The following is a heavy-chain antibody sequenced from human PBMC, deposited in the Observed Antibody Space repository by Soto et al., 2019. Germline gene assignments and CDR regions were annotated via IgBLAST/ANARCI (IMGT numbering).Heavy chain of an antibody. J-gene: IGHJ4*02. D-gene: IGHD5-12*01. V-gene: IGHV1-2*02. CDR3: ARQIDNAGYNFDY. CDR1: GYTFTGYY. Sequence: GASVKVSCKTSGYTFTGYYMHWVRQAPGQGLEWLGWINPHSGGTNSAQKFEGRVTMTRDTSINTAYMELSRLRSDDTAVYYCARQIDNAGYNFDYWGQGALVTVSS. CDR2: INPHSGGT.